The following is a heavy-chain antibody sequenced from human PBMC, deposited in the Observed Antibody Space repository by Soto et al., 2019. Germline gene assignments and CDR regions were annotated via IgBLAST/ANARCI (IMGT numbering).Heavy chain of an antibody. CDR1: GGTSSTYA. D-gene: IGHD5-12*01. J-gene: IGHJ4*02. CDR2: VIPMFGTA. CDR3: AIGIRLWLRRINTGSSG. V-gene: IGHV1-69*12. Sequence: QVQLVQSGAEVKKPESSVKVSCKAPGGTSSTYAIRWVRQDTGQGLEGMEGVIPMFGTANNAQRFQDRGTNTGDESTNTVYMALSSMRSADTALYFCAIGIRLWLRRINTGSSGWGQGTLVTVSS.